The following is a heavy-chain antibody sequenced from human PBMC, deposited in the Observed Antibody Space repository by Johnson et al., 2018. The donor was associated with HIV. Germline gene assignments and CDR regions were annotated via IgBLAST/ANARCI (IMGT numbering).Heavy chain of an antibody. CDR1: GFTFDDYA. V-gene: IGHV3-74*02. D-gene: IGHD1-7*01. CDR2: IKTDGSST. J-gene: IGHJ3*01. Sequence: VQLVESGGGLVQPGRSLRLSCAASGFTFDDYAMHWVRQAPGKGLEWVSRIKTDGSSTSYSDSVKGRFTISRDNAKNTLYLEMKSLRVDDTAVYYCAKWGTITGTTGVFDFWGQGTLVTVSS. CDR3: AKWGTITGTTGVFDF.